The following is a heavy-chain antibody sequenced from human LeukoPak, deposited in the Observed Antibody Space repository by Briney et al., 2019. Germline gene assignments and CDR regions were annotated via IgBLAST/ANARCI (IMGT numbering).Heavy chain of an antibody. Sequence: SVKVSCKASGYTFTSYGISWVRQAPGQGLEWMGGIIPIFGTANYAQKFQGRVTITTDESTSTAYMELSSLRSEDTAVYYCAGSYRYAEYFQHWGQGTLVTVSS. J-gene: IGHJ1*01. V-gene: IGHV1-69*05. CDR2: IIPIFGTA. CDR1: GYTFTSYG. CDR3: AGSYRYAEYFQH. D-gene: IGHD3-16*02.